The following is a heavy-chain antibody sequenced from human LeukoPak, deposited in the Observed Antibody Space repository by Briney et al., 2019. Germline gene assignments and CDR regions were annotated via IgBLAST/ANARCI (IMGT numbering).Heavy chain of an antibody. J-gene: IGHJ4*02. V-gene: IGHV4-59*02. Sequence: SETLSLTCTVSGGSVSDYYWSWIRQSPGKGLEWIGYIYYTGSSSYNPSLRSRVTISVDTSKNQFSLKLSSVTAADTAVYYCARRRGTMVRGVPDDYWGQGTLVTVSS. CDR2: IYYTGSS. D-gene: IGHD3-10*01. CDR1: GGSVSDYY. CDR3: ARRRGTMVRGVPDDY.